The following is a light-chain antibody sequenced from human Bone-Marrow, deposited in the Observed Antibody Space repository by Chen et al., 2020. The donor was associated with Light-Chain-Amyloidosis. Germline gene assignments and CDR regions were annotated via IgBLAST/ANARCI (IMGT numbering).Light chain of an antibody. CDR3: QSADSSGTLWV. J-gene: IGLJ3*02. CDR2: KDS. Sequence: SYELTQPPSVSVSPGQTARITCSGDALPKQYAYWYQQKPGQAPVLVIYKDSERPSGIPERFSGSSSGTTVTLTISGVQAEDEADYYCQSADSSGTLWVFGGGTKLTDL. V-gene: IGLV3-25*03. CDR1: ALPKQY.